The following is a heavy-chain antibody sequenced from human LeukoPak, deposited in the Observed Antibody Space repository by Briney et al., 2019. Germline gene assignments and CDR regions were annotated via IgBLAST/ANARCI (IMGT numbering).Heavy chain of an antibody. CDR3: ARDLSGYGSPLYYFDY. D-gene: IGHD5-12*01. CDR1: GYSISSGYY. CDR2: IYHSGST. J-gene: IGHJ4*02. Sequence: PSETLSLTCAVSGYSISSGYYWGWIRQPPGKGLEWIGSIYHSGSTYYNPSLKSRVTMSVDTSKNQFSLKLSSVTAADTAVYYCARDLSGYGSPLYYFDYWGQGTLVTVSS. V-gene: IGHV4-38-2*02.